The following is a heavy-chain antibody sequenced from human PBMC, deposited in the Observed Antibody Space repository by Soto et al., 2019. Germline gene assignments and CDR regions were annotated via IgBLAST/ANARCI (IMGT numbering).Heavy chain of an antibody. V-gene: IGHV4-31*03. J-gene: IGHJ4*02. Sequence: ASETLSLTCSVSGGSISSGGYYWNWIRQHPGKGLEWIGYIYYSGSTYYNPSLKSRVAISVDTSKNQFSLKLSSVTAADTAVYYCARGGYYYDSSGYDRANYFDSWGQGTLVTVSS. CDR3: ARGGYYYDSSGYDRANYFDS. CDR2: IYYSGST. D-gene: IGHD3-22*01. CDR1: GGSISSGGYY.